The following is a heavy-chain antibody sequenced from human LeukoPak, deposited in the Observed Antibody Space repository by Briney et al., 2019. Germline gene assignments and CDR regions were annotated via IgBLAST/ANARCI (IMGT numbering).Heavy chain of an antibody. V-gene: IGHV3-33*08. J-gene: IGHJ4*02. D-gene: IGHD1-7*01. CDR1: GFTFSSYG. CDR3: ARDANYYFDY. Sequence: GGSLRPSCAASGFTFSSYGMHWIRQAPGKGLEWVALIWYDGTNKYYGDSVKGRFTISRDNSNNTLYLQMSSLRAEDTAVYFCARDANYYFDYWGQGTLVTVSS. CDR2: IWYDGTNK.